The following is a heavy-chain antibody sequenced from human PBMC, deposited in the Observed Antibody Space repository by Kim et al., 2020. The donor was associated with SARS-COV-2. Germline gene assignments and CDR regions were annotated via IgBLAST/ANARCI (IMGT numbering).Heavy chain of an antibody. V-gene: IGHV3-21*01. CDR2: I. D-gene: IGHD1-1*01. Sequence: IYYADSVKGRFTISRDNAKNSLYLQMNSLRAEDTAVYYCARGPGGDNSNTWGQGTLVIVSS. CDR3: ARGPGGDNSNT. J-gene: IGHJ5*02.